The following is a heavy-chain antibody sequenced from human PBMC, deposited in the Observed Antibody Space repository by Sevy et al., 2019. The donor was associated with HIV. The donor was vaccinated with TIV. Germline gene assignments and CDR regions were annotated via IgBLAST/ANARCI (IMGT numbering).Heavy chain of an antibody. V-gene: IGHV3-21*01. Sequence: GGSLRLSCAASGFSISGYTMNWVRQAPGKGLEWVSSISSGSRFIYYADSLKGRFTISRDNARNLLYLQMNCLRVEDTAVYYCARVGLGDCSGTNCSPNDYWGQGTLVTVSS. CDR3: ARVGLGDCSGTNCSPNDY. D-gene: IGHD2-2*01. J-gene: IGHJ4*02. CDR1: GFSISGYT. CDR2: ISSGSRFI.